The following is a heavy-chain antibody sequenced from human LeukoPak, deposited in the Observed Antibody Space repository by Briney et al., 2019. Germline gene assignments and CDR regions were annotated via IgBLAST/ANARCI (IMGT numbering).Heavy chain of an antibody. Sequence: GGPLRLSCAASGFTFRRYSMNWVRQAPGKGLEWVSSISSSSSYIYYADSVKGRFTISRDNAKNSLYLQMNSLRAEDTALYYCARDRYGYLDYWGQGTLVTVSS. D-gene: IGHD5-18*01. CDR1: GFTFRRYS. CDR2: ISSSSSYI. J-gene: IGHJ4*02. V-gene: IGHV3-21*04. CDR3: ARDRYGYLDY.